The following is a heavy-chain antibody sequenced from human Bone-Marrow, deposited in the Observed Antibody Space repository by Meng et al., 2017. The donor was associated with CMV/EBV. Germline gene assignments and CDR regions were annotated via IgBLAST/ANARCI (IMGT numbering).Heavy chain of an antibody. CDR2: IYHSGST. CDR3: ARDSHNWNDYYYYGMDV. D-gene: IGHD1-20*01. J-gene: IGHJ6*02. CDR1: GGSISSSNW. V-gene: IGHV4-4*02. Sequence: SETLSLTCAVSGGSISSSNWWSWVRQPPGKGLEWIGEIYHSGSTNYNPSLKSRVTISVDKSKNQFSLKLSSVTAADTAVYYCARDSHNWNDYYYYGMDVWGQGTTVTVSS.